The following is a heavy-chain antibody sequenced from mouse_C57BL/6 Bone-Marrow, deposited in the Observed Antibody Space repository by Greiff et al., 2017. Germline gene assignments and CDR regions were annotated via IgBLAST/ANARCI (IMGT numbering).Heavy chain of an antibody. D-gene: IGHD2-3*01. Sequence: EVKLMESGAELVRPGASVKLSCTASGFNIKDDYIHWVQQRPEQGLEWIGWIDPEIGDTEYASKFQGKATITSDTSSNTAYLQLSSLTSEDTAVYYCSSFDGNYFDFWGQGTPLTVAS. CDR2: IDPEIGDT. CDR1: GFNIKDDY. J-gene: IGHJ2*01. CDR3: SSFDGNYFDF. V-gene: IGHV14-4*01.